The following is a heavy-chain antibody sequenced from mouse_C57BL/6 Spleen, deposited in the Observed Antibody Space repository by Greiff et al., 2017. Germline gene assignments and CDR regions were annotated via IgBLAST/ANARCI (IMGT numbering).Heavy chain of an antibody. CDR1: GYAFSSYW. CDR2: IYPGDGDT. CDR3: ARYYSLLDY. J-gene: IGHJ4*01. Sequence: VQLQQSGAELVKPGASVKISCKASGYAFSSYWMNWVQQRPGKGLEWIGQIYPGDGDTNYNGKFKGKATLTADKSSSTAYMQLSSLTSEDSAVYFCARYYSLLDYWGQGTSVTVSS. V-gene: IGHV1-80*01. D-gene: IGHD1-1*01.